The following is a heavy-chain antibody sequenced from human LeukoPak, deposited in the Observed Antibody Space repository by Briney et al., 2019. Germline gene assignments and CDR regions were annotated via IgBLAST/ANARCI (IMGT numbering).Heavy chain of an antibody. V-gene: IGHV3-49*03. Sequence: GGSLRLSCTASGFTFGDYAMSWFRQAPGKGLEWVGFIRSKAYGGTTEYAASVKGRFTISRDDSKSIAYLQMNSLKTEDTAVYYCTSATYCDFGYYYYMDVWGKGTTVTVSS. J-gene: IGHJ6*03. CDR1: GFTFGDYA. D-gene: IGHD3-3*01. CDR3: TSATYCDFGYYYYMDV. CDR2: IRSKAYGGTT.